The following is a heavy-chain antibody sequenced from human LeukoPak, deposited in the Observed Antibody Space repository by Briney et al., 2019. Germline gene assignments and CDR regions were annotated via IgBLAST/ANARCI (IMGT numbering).Heavy chain of an antibody. CDR2: ISGSGGST. V-gene: IGHV3-23*01. CDR1: GFTFSSYA. D-gene: IGHD2-2*01. J-gene: IGHJ4*02. Sequence: GGSLRLSCAASGFTFSSYAMSWVRQAPGKGLEWVSAISGSGGSTYYADSVKGRFTISRDNSKNTLYLQMNSLRAEDTAVYYCAKGSRVPGIVVVPSVSYDYFDYWGQGTLVTVSS. CDR3: AKGSRVPGIVVVPSVSYDYFDY.